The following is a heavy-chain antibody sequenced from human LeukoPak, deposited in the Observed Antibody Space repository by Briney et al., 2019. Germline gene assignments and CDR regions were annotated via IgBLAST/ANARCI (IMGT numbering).Heavy chain of an antibody. CDR3: ARGVPVALRLARWFDP. Sequence: ASVKVSCKASGYTFTICGISWVRQAPGQGLEWVGWISAYNGNTNYAQKLQGRVTMTTDTSTSTAYMELRSLRSNDTAVYYCARGVPVALRLARWFDPWGQGTLVTVSS. CDR2: ISAYNGNT. J-gene: IGHJ5*02. D-gene: IGHD2-2*02. V-gene: IGHV1-18*01. CDR1: GYTFTICG.